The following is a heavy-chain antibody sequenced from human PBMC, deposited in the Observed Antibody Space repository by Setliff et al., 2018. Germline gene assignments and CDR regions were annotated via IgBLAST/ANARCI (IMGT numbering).Heavy chain of an antibody. J-gene: IGHJ5*02. CDR2: ISHGGGT. V-gene: IGHV4-34*01. CDR3: ATGDVYDSSAFFSDWFDP. CDR1: GGSFSAYY. Sequence: SDTLSLTCTVYGGSFSAYYWSWIRQPPGKGLEWIGEISHGGGTNYNPSLKSRVTISIDTSKNLFSLKLTSVTAADTAVYYCATGDVYDSSAFFSDWFDPWGQGTLVTVSS. D-gene: IGHD3-22*01.